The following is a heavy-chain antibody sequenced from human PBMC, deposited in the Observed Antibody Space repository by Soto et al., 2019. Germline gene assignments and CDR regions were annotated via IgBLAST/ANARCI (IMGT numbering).Heavy chain of an antibody. J-gene: IGHJ6*02. Sequence: WASVKVSCKASGYTFTSYGISWVRQAPGQGLEWMGWISAYNGNTNYAQKLQGRVTMTTDTSTSTAYMELRSLRSDDTAVYYCARDDPEVSPNGMDVWGQGTTVTVSS. V-gene: IGHV1-18*04. CDR2: ISAYNGNT. D-gene: IGHD6-6*01. CDR1: GYTFTSYG. CDR3: ARDDPEVSPNGMDV.